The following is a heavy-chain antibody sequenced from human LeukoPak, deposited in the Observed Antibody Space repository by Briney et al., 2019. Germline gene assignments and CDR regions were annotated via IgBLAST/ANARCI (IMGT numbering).Heavy chain of an antibody. CDR1: GFTFSSYA. V-gene: IGHV3-30-3*01. D-gene: IGHD2-15*01. CDR3: ARVGGCSGGSCYYYYYYGMDV. J-gene: IGHJ6*02. CDR2: ISYDGSNK. Sequence: PGGSLRLSCAASGFTFSSYAMHWVRQAPGKGLEWVAVISYDGSNKYYADSVKGRFTISRDNSKNTLYLQMNSLRAEDTAVYYCARVGGCSGGSCYYYYYYGMDVWGQGTTVTVSS.